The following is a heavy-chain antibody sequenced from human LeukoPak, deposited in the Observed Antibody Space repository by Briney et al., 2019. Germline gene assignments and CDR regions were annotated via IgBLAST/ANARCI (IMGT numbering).Heavy chain of an antibody. J-gene: IGHJ4*02. CDR3: ARDCYYDSSGYYCY. CDR1: GVTVSSNY. Sequence: GGSLRLSCAASGVTVSSNYMSWVRQAPGKGLEWVSVIYSGGSTYYADSVKGRFTISRDNSKNTLYLQMNSLRAEDTAVYYCARDCYYDSSGYYCYWGQGTLVTVSS. V-gene: IGHV3-53*01. D-gene: IGHD3-22*01. CDR2: IYSGGST.